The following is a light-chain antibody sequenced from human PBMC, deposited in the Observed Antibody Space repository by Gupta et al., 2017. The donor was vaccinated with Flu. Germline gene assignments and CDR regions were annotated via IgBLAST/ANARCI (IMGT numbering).Light chain of an antibody. CDR2: MNN. CDR3: AAWDASRSGQV. CDR1: SSNLGSNY. J-gene: IGLJ3*02. V-gene: IGLV1-47*01. Sequence: QSVLTQPPSASGTPGQRVTISCSGSSSNLGSNYVYWYQQLAATTPNLLMYMNNKRHSGVPARFSGSKSGTAATMAISGLRAEDEADYYCAAWDASRSGQVFGGGTKLTVL.